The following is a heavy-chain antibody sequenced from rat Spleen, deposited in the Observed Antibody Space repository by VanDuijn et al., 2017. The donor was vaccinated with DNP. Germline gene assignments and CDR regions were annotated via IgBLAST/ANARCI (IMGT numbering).Heavy chain of an antibody. CDR3: AKGLQWPNYYAMDA. CDR2: ISTSGSRT. CDR1: GFTFSDYY. V-gene: IGHV5S10*01. D-gene: IGHD1-1*01. Sequence: EVQLVESGGGLVQPGRSLKLSCAASGFTFSDYYMAWVRQSPKKGLEWVATISTSGSRTYYPDSVKGRFTISRDNAENTVYLQMNSLRSEDTATYYCAKGLQWPNYYAMDAWGQGTSVTVSS. J-gene: IGHJ4*01.